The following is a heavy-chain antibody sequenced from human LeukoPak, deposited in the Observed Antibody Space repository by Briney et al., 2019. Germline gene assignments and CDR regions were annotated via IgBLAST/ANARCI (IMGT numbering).Heavy chain of an antibody. V-gene: IGHV4-59*08. CDR3: ARGLAHKFDY. J-gene: IGHJ4*02. Sequence: SETLSLTCTVSGGSISTYYWSWFRQPPGKGLEWIGYLYYSGSTNYNPSLKSRVTISLDTSKNQFSLKLSSVTAADTAVYYCARGLAHKFDYWGQGTLATVSS. D-gene: IGHD6-19*01. CDR1: GGSISTYY. CDR2: LYYSGST.